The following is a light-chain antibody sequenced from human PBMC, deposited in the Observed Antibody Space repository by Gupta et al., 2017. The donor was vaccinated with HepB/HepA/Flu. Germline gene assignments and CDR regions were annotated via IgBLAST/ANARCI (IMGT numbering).Light chain of an antibody. Sequence: QSALTQPPSASGSPGQSVTISCTGTSSDVGRYNYVSWYQQHPGRAPKLMIYEVSKRPSGVPDRFSGSKSGNTASLTVSGLQAEDEADYYCNSYAGGYNVFGTGTKVTVL. V-gene: IGLV2-8*01. CDR1: SSDVGRYNY. CDR2: EVS. CDR3: NSYAGGYNV. J-gene: IGLJ1*01.